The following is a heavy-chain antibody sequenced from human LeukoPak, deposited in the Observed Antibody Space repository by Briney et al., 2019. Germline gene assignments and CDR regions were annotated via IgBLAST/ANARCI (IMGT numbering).Heavy chain of an antibody. CDR1: GYTFTSYG. Sequence: ASVKVSCMASGYTFTSYGISWVRQAPGQGLEWMGWISAYNGNTNYAQKLQGRVTMTTDTSTSTAYMELRSLRSDDTAVYYCARAKAGYYDILTEGAFDIWGQGTMVTVSS. CDR3: ARAKAGYYDILTEGAFDI. D-gene: IGHD3-9*01. CDR2: ISAYNGNT. J-gene: IGHJ3*02. V-gene: IGHV1-18*01.